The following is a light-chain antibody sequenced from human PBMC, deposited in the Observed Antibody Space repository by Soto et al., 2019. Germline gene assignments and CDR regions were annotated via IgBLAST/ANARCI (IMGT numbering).Light chain of an antibody. CDR1: SSDVGAYDY. CDR2: DVT. J-gene: IGLJ1*01. V-gene: IGLV2-14*03. Sequence: QSVLTQPASVSGSPGQSITISCTGTSSDVGAYDYVSWYQQYPGKAPKLMIYDVTDRPSGVSDRFFGSKSGNTASLTISGLQAEDEADYYCSSYTSGSNPYVFGTGTKVTVL. CDR3: SSYTSGSNPYV.